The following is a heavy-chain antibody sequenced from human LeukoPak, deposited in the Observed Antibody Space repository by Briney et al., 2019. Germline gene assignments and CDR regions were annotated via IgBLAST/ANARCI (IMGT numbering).Heavy chain of an antibody. Sequence: GGSLRLSCAASGFTFSSYGMHWVRQAPGKGLEWVAVILSDGSKEFYTDSVKGRFTISRDNSKNTLYLQMNSLRAEDTAVYYCAVDRGRQVGDYWGQGTLVTVSS. V-gene: IGHV3-33*01. CDR2: ILSDGSKE. J-gene: IGHJ4*02. CDR1: GFTFSSYG. D-gene: IGHD1-14*01. CDR3: AVDRGRQVGDY.